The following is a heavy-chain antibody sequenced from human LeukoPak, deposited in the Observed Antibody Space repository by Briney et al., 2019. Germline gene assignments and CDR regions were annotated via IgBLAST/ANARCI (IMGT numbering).Heavy chain of an antibody. CDR1: GFTFSSYA. CDR3: AKLLNVVTAPYYYYYGMDV. D-gene: IGHD2-21*02. J-gene: IGHJ6*02. V-gene: IGHV3-23*01. Sequence: GGSLRLSCAASGFTFSSYAMSWVRQAPGKGLEWVSAISGSGGSTYNADSVKGRFTISRDNSKNTLYLQMNSLRAEDTAVYYCAKLLNVVTAPYYYYYGMDVWGQGTTVTVSS. CDR2: ISGSGGST.